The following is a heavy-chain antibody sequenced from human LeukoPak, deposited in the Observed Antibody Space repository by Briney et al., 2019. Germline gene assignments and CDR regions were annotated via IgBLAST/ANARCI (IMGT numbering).Heavy chain of an antibody. CDR1: GYTFTGYY. Sequence: ASVKVSCKASGYTFTGYYMHWVRQAPGQGLEWMGWISAYNGNTNYAQKLQGRVTMTTDTSTSTAYMELRSLRSDDTAVYYCARDLGYDDYVWGSYRYYDYWGQGTLVTVSS. V-gene: IGHV1-18*04. CDR3: ARDLGYDDYVWGSYRYYDY. J-gene: IGHJ4*02. CDR2: ISAYNGNT. D-gene: IGHD3-16*02.